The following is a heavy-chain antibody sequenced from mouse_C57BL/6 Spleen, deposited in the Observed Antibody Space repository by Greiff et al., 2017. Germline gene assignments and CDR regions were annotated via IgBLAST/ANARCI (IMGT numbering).Heavy chain of an antibody. CDR3: ARGIGSSYAMDY. CDR2: INPNHGGT. V-gene: IGHV1-26*01. CDR1: GYTFTDYY. Sequence: EVQLQQSGPELVKPGASVKISCKASGYTFTDYYMNWVKQSPGKSLEWIGDINPNHGGTSYNQKFKGKATLTVDKSSSTAYMELRSLTSADSAVYYCARGIGSSYAMDYWGQGTSVTVSS. D-gene: IGHD1-1*01. J-gene: IGHJ4*01.